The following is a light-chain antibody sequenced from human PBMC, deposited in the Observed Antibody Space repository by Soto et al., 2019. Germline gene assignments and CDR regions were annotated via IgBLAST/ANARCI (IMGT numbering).Light chain of an antibody. Sequence: QSALIQPPSASGSPGESVTISCTGTSSDVGGYNYVSWYQQHPGKAPKLIIYEVNKRPSGVPDRFSGSKSGNTASLTVSGLQADDEADYYCSSYAGSNNFGVFGTGTKVTVL. CDR2: EVN. CDR3: SSYAGSNNFGV. V-gene: IGLV2-8*01. CDR1: SSDVGGYNY. J-gene: IGLJ1*01.